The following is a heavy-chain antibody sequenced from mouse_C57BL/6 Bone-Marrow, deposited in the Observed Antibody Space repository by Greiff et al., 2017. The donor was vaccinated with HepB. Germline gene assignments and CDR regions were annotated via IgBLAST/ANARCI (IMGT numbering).Heavy chain of an antibody. CDR3: ARLGTWFAY. V-gene: IGHV3-6*01. Sequence: ESGPGLVKPSQSLSLTCSVTGYSITSGYYWNWIRQFPGNKLEWMGYISYDGSNNYNPSLKNRISITRDTSKNQFFLKLNSVTTEDTATYYCARLGTWFAYWGQGTLVTVSA. J-gene: IGHJ3*01. CDR2: ISYDGSN. CDR1: GYSITSGYY.